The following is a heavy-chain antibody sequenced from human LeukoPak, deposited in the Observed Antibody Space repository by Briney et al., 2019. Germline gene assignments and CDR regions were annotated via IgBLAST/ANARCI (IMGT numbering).Heavy chain of an antibody. CDR1: GFTFSSYL. CDR2: IKQDGSEK. D-gene: IGHD2-2*01. Sequence: PGGSLRLSCAASGFTFSSYLMSWVRQAPGKGLEWVANIKQDGSEKYYVDSVKGRFTISRDNAKNSLYLQMNSLRAEDTAVYYCARDPLGGQLLQDNWFDPWGQGTLVTVSS. V-gene: IGHV3-7*01. CDR3: ARDPLGGQLLQDNWFDP. J-gene: IGHJ5*02.